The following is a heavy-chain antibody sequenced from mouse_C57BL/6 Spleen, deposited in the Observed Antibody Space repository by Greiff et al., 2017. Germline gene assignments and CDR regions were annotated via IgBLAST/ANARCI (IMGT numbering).Heavy chain of an antibody. J-gene: IGHJ2*01. Sequence: EVQVVESGPGLVKPSQSLSLTCSVTGYSITSGYYWNWIRQFPGNKLEWMGYISYDGSNNYNPSLKNRISITRDTSKNQFFLKLNSVTTEDTATYYCARGHYGSSFYYFDYWGQGTTLTVSS. D-gene: IGHD1-1*01. CDR3: ARGHYGSSFYYFDY. V-gene: IGHV3-6*01. CDR1: GYSITSGYY. CDR2: ISYDGSN.